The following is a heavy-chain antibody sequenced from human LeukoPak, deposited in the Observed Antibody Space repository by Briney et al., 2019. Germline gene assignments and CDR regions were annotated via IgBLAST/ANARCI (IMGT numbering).Heavy chain of an antibody. J-gene: IGHJ4*02. CDR2: ISAYNGNT. V-gene: IGHV1-18*04. CDR1: GYTFTSYY. Sequence: GASVKVSCKASGYTFTSYYMHWVRQAPGQGLEWMGWISAYNGNTNYAQKLQGRVTMTTDTSTSTAYMELSSLRSEDTAVYYCAGGKQQLVDKYYFDYWGQGTLVTVSS. D-gene: IGHD6-13*01. CDR3: AGGKQQLVDKYYFDY.